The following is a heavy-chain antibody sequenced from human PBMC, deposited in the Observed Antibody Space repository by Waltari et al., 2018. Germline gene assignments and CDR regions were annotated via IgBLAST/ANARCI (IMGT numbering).Heavy chain of an antibody. D-gene: IGHD4-17*01. CDR2: IYYSGST. J-gene: IGHJ4*02. V-gene: IGHV4-59*01. CDR3: ARGATVTPYYFDY. Sequence: QVQLQESGPGLVKPSETLSLTCTVSGGSISSYYWSWIRQPPGKGLEWIGYIYYSGSTNYNPSPKSRVTISVDTSKNQFSLKLSSVTAADTAVYYCARGATVTPYYFDYWGQGTLVTVSS. CDR1: GGSISSYY.